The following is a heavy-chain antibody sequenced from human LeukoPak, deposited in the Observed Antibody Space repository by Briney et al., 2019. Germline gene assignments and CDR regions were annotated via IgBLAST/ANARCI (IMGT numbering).Heavy chain of an antibody. D-gene: IGHD2-21*02. Sequence: GRSLRLSCEASGFTFGSYGMHWVRQAPGKGLEWVAVISYDGRNRCYADSVRGRFTISRDNSKSTLFLQMNGPRAEDTAVYYCAKDSGLEGDWRADYYYSMDVWGQGTTVTVSS. CDR1: GFTFGSYG. J-gene: IGHJ6*02. CDR2: ISYDGRNR. CDR3: AKDSGLEGDWRADYYYSMDV. V-gene: IGHV3-30*18.